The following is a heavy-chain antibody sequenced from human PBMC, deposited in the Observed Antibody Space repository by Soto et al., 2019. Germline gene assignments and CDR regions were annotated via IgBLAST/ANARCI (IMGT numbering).Heavy chain of an antibody. CDR2: IIPLFGTT. J-gene: IGHJ5*02. V-gene: IGHV1-69*13. CDR1: GGNFTNYG. CDR3: ARANGTSWYHWFDP. D-gene: IGHD2-8*01. Sequence: SVKVSCKAFGGNFTNYGISWVRQAPGQGLEWMGGIIPLFGTTNYAQKFRGRVTVTADESTSTVYMELNSLRSEDTAIYYCARANGTSWYHWFDPWGQGTLVTVSS.